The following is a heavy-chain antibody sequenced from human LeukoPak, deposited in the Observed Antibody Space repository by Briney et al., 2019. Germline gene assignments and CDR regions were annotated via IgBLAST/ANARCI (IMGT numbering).Heavy chain of an antibody. CDR2: IYYSGNT. V-gene: IGHV4-34*01. Sequence: SETLSLTCAVYGGSFSGYYWSWIRQPPGKGLEWIGTIYYSGNTYYNPSLQSRVTISVDTSKNQFSLKLSSVTAADTAVYYCARDLAGYSSGWLQDYYYYYMDVWGKGTTVTVSS. CDR1: GGSFSGYY. CDR3: ARDLAGYSSGWLQDYYYYYMDV. D-gene: IGHD6-19*01. J-gene: IGHJ6*03.